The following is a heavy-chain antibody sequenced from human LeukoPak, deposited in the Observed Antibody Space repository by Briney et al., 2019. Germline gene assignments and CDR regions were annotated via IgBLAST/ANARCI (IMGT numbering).Heavy chain of an antibody. CDR1: GFTFSSYA. Sequence: GGSLNLSCAASGFTFSSYAMSWVRQAPGKGLEWVSAISGSAGSTYYADSVKGRFTISRDNSKNTLYLQMNSLRAEDTAVYYCAKAATDFLYCSSTSCAKRSNWFDPWGQGTLVTVSS. J-gene: IGHJ5*02. CDR3: AKAATDFLYCSSTSCAKRSNWFDP. D-gene: IGHD2-2*01. V-gene: IGHV3-23*01. CDR2: ISGSAGST.